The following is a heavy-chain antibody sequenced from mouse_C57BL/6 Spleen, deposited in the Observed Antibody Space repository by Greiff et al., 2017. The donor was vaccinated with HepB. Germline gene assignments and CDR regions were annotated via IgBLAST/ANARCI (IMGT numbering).Heavy chain of an antibody. D-gene: IGHD1-1*01. J-gene: IGHJ1*03. CDR3: ARTAGYGRSYWYFDV. CDR2: INPNNGGT. CDR1: GYTFTDYN. V-gene: IGHV1-22*01. Sequence: EVQLQQSGPELVKPGASVKMSCKASGYTFTDYNMHWVKQSHGKSLEWIGYINPNNGGTSYNQKFKGKATLTVNKSSSTAYMELRSLTSEDSAVYYCARTAGYGRSYWYFDVWGTGTTVTVSS.